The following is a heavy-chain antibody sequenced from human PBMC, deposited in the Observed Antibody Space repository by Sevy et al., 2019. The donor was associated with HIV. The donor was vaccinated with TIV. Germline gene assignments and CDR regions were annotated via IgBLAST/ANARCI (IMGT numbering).Heavy chain of an antibody. V-gene: IGHV3-30-3*01. J-gene: IGHJ4*02. D-gene: IGHD3-16*01. CDR2: TSYDGSHK. CDR1: GFTFSSSS. Sequence: GGSLRLSCAASGFTFSSSSMHWVRQAPGKGLEWVAVTSYDGSHKYYADSVKGRFTISRDNSEHTMYLQMNSLRVEDTAFYFCAGDGGLHLRLYYFDYWGQGTLVTVSS. CDR3: AGDGGLHLRLYYFDY.